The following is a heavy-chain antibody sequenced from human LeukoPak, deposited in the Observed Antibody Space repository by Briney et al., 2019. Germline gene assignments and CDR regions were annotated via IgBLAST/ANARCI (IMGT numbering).Heavy chain of an antibody. Sequence: GGSLRLSRAASGFPFSSYWMHWVRQAPGKGLVWVSRIIGDGTSTTYADSVRGRFTIYRDNAKNTLYLQMNSLRAEDTAVYYCATIYLSSGLWGQGTLVTVSS. CDR1: GFPFSSYW. CDR2: IIGDGTST. D-gene: IGHD2/OR15-2a*01. V-gene: IGHV3-74*01. J-gene: IGHJ4*02. CDR3: ATIYLSSGL.